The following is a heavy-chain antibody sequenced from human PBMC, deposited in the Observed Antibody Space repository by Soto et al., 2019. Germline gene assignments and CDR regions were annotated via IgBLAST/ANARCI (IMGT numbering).Heavy chain of an antibody. CDR1: GFTFSNYA. V-gene: IGHV3-64*01. CDR3: ASVSPDCSSYFCYNDF. Sequence: EVQLVESGGGLVQPGGSLRLACAASGFTFSNYAMHWVRQAPGKGLEYVSAITRNGGSKYYANSLKGRFTISRDNSKNTIFLQMGSLRAEDTAVYYCASVSPDCSSYFCYNDFWCQGTLATVS. CDR2: ITRNGGSK. J-gene: IGHJ4*02. D-gene: IGHD2-2*02.